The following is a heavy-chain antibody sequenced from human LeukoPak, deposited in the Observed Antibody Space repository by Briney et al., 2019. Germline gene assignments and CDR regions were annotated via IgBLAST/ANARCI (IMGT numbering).Heavy chain of an antibody. CDR2: ISYDGSNK. CDR3: ARLLVYNSGGEAFDH. D-gene: IGHD1-20*01. CDR1: GFTFSSYA. V-gene: IGHV3-30*04. Sequence: GGSLRLSCAASGFTFSSYAMHSVRQAPDKGLEWVAVISYDGSNKYYADSVKGRFTISRDNSKNTLYLQMNSLRAEDTAVYYCARLLVYNSGGEAFDHWGQGTLVTVSS. J-gene: IGHJ4*02.